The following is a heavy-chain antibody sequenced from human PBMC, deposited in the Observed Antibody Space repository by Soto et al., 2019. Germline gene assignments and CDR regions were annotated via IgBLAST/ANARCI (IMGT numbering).Heavy chain of an antibody. V-gene: IGHV3-23*01. CDR3: AKVRSFRDAFDI. CDR2: ISASGGST. D-gene: IGHD1-26*01. Sequence: PGGSQRPSCAASRFTFSSYTMTCFRQAPGAGLEWVSAISASGGSTYYADSVKGRFTISRDNSKNTLYRQMDSLRAEDTGVYYCAKVRSFRDAFDIGGQGTMFTVSS. CDR1: RFTFSSYT. J-gene: IGHJ3*02.